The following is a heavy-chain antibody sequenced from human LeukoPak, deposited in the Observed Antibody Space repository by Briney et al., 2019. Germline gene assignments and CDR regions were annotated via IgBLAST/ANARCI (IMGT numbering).Heavy chain of an antibody. D-gene: IGHD5-24*01. CDR2: INWNGGST. V-gene: IGHV3-20*04. Sequence: GGSLRLSCAASGFTVSSNYMSWVRQAPGKGPEWVSGINWNGGSTGYADSVKGRFTISRDNAKNSLYLQMNSLRVEDTALYYCVRVSDGYSFGGQGTLVIVS. CDR3: VRVSDGYSF. CDR1: GFTVSSNY. J-gene: IGHJ4*02.